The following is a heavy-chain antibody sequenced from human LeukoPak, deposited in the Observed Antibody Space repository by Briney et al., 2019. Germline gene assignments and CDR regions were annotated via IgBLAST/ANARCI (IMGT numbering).Heavy chain of an antibody. CDR3: VRGDNRDY. Sequence: GGSLRLSCAASGFTFGSFAMYWVRQAPGKGLDWIAGIFGSGGSPHYADSVKGRFTISRDNAENSLYLQMNSLRAEDSAVYYCVRGDNRDYWGQGTLVTVSS. CDR1: GFTFGSFA. J-gene: IGHJ4*02. V-gene: IGHV3-23*01. CDR2: IFGSGGSP. D-gene: IGHD1-14*01.